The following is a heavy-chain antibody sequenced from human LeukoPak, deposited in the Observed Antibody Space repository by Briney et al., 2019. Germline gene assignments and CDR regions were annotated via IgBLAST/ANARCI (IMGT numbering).Heavy chain of an antibody. CDR2: ISSSGSTI. Sequence: GGSLRLSCAASGFTFSSYEMNWVRQAPGKGLEWVSYISSSGSTIYYADSVKGRFTISRDNAKNSLYLQMNSLRAEDTSVYYCAERGITMIGGVWGKGTTVTISS. CDR1: GFTFSSYE. J-gene: IGHJ6*04. D-gene: IGHD3-10*02. CDR3: AERGITMIGGV. V-gene: IGHV3-48*03.